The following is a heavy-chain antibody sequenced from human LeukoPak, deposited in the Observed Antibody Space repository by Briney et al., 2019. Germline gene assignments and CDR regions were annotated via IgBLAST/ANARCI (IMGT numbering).Heavy chain of an antibody. J-gene: IGHJ3*02. D-gene: IGHD3-10*01. V-gene: IGHV3-7*03. Sequence: GGSLRLSCAASGFIFSNYWMSWVRQAPGKGLEWVANIKQGGSEKYYVDSVKGRFTISRDNAKNSLYLQMNSLRAEDTAVYYCARGSGILWFGELPPDAFDIWGQGTMVTVSS. CDR3: ARGSGILWFGELPPDAFDI. CDR1: GFIFSNYW. CDR2: IKQGGSEK.